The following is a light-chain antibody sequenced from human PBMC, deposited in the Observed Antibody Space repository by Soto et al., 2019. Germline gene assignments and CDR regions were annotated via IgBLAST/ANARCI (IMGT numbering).Light chain of an antibody. J-gene: IGKJ4*01. Sequence: EIVLTQSPGTLSLPPGERATLSCRASQSVSSSYLAWYQQKPGQAPRLLIYGASSRATGIRDRFSGSGSGTDFTLTISRLEPEDFAVYYCQQYGSSPPLTFGGGTKVDIK. CDR3: QQYGSSPPLT. CDR1: QSVSSSY. CDR2: GAS. V-gene: IGKV3-20*01.